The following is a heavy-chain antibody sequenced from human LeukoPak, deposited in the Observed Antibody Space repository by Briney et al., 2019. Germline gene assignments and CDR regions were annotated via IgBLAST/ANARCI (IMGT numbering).Heavy chain of an antibody. CDR2: IWADGSNT. V-gene: IGHV3-33*01. J-gene: IGHJ4*02. CDR1: GFIFSTYG. CDR3: ARSGGGTYFDN. Sequence: GRSLRLSCAASGFIFSTYGMHWVRQAPGKGLKWVAVIWADGSNTDYADSVKGRFTISKDNSKNTLYLQMNSLRAEDTAVYYCARSGGGTYFDNWGQGTLVTVSS. D-gene: IGHD2-15*01.